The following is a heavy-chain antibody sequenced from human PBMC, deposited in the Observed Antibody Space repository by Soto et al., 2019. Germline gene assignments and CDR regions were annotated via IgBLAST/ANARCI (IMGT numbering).Heavy chain of an antibody. J-gene: IGHJ5*02. D-gene: IGHD2-15*01. Sequence: NPSETLSLTCTVSGGSFNAYYWSWIRQPPGKGLEWIGYIYYSGTTTYNPSLQSRVTISVDTSKNQFSLKLSSVTAADTAVYYCAREYSRWFDPWGQGTLVTVSS. V-gene: IGHV4-59*01. CDR2: IYYSGTT. CDR3: AREYSRWFDP. CDR1: GGSFNAYY.